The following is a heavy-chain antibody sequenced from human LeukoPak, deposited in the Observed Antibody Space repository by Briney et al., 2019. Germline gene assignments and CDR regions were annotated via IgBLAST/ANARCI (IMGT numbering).Heavy chain of an antibody. J-gene: IGHJ4*02. D-gene: IGHD3-10*01. CDR2: INPDNGGA. CDR3: ARSFGSGTYRGFFDY. CDR1: GNTFSGNY. Sequence: ASVKVSCKAFGNTFSGNYMHWVRQAPGQGLEWMGWINPDNGGAKYAQKFQGRFSMTWDTSITTAYMDLTSLRSDDTALYYCARSFGSGTYRGFFDYWGQGTLVTVST. V-gene: IGHV1-2*02.